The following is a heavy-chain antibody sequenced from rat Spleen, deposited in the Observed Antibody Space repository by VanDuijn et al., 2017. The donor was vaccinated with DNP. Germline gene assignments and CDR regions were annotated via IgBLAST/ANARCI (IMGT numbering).Heavy chain of an antibody. CDR2: IWTGGST. Sequence: QVQLKESGPGLVQPSQTLSLTCTVSGFSLTSYNVHWVRQPTGKGLEWMGIIWTGGSTDYNSALKSRLSISRDTSKRQVFLKMNSLQTEDIATYYCARGNYGGYDYWGQGVMVTVSS. CDR1: GFSLTSYN. D-gene: IGHD1-11*01. V-gene: IGHV2-30*01. J-gene: IGHJ2*01. CDR3: ARGNYGGYDY.